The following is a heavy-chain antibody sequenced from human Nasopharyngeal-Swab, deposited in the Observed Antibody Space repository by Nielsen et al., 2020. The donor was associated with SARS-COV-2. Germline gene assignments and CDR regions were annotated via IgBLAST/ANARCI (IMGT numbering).Heavy chain of an antibody. D-gene: IGHD5-18*01. CDR3: AKQSWGYSYGYYFDY. CDR2: IWYDGSNK. J-gene: IGHJ4*02. Sequence: GESLKISCAASGFTFSSYGMHWVRQAPGKGLEWVAVIWYDGSNKYYADSVKGRFTISRDNSKNTLYLQMNSLRAEDTAVYYCAKQSWGYSYGYYFDYWDQGTLVTVSS. CDR1: GFTFSSYG. V-gene: IGHV3-33*06.